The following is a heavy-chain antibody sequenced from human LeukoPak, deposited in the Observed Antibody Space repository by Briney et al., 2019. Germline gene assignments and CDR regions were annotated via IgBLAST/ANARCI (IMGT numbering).Heavy chain of an antibody. V-gene: IGHV3-43*02. CDR2: ISGDGGNT. J-gene: IGHJ4*02. CDR3: AKDGGSYYFNY. Sequence: GGSLRLSCAASGFTFDDYGMHWVRQAPGKGLEWVSLISGDGGNTYHADSVKGRFTISRDNSKNSLYLQMNSLRTEDTALYYCAKDGGSYYFNYWGQGTLVTVSS. D-gene: IGHD1-26*01. CDR1: GFTFDDYG.